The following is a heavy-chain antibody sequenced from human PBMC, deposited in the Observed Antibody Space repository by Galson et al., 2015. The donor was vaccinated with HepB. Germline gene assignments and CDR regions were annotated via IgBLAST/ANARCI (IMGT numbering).Heavy chain of an antibody. V-gene: IGHV3-23*01. Sequence: SLRLSCAASGFTFSSYAMSWVRQAPGKGLEWVSAISGSGGSTYYADSVKGRFTISRDNSKNTLYLQMNSLRAEDTAVYYGTLVRDYGWAVPDYWGQGTLVTVSS. D-gene: IGHD4-17*01. CDR3: TLVRDYGWAVPDY. CDR1: GFTFSSYA. J-gene: IGHJ4*02. CDR2: ISGSGGST.